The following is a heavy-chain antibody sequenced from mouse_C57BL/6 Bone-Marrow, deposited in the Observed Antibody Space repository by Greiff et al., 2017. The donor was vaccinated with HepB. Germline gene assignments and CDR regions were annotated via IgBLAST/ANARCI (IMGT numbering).Heavy chain of an antibody. D-gene: IGHD5-1-1*01. Sequence: QVTLKVSGPGILQPSPTLSLSCSFSGFSLSTFGMGVGRIRPPSGQGLEWLAHSRWDDDKYYNPALKSRLTISKDTSKNQVFLKIANVDTADTATYYCARIIPPTGFAYWGQGTLVTVSA. CDR2: SRWDDDK. J-gene: IGHJ3*01. CDR1: GFSLSTFGMG. CDR3: ARIIPPTGFAY. V-gene: IGHV8-8*01.